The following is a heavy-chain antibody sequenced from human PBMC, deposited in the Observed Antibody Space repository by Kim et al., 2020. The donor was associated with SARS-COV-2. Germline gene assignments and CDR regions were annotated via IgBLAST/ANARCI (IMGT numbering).Heavy chain of an antibody. Sequence: PKSRLTITVNKSKNQFSLKLSSVTAADTAVYYCARDNNILTGYFYNAFDIWGQGTMVTVSS. D-gene: IGHD3-9*01. CDR3: ARDNNILTGYFYNAFDI. J-gene: IGHJ3*02. V-gene: IGHV4-4*02.